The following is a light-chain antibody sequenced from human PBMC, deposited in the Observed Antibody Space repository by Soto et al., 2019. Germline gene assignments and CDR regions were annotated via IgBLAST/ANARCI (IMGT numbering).Light chain of an antibody. J-gene: IGLJ2*01. CDR1: SSDVGGYNY. CDR2: EVN. Sequence: QSALTQPPSASGSPGQSVTISCTGTSSDVGGYNYVSWYQQHPGKAPKLMIYEVNKRPSGVPDRFSGSKSGNTASLTVSGLQAEDEADYYCSSYAGSNKFVVFGGGTKVTVL. V-gene: IGLV2-8*01. CDR3: SSYAGSNKFVV.